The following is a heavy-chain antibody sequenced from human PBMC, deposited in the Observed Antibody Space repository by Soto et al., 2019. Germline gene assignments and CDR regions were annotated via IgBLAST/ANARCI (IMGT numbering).Heavy chain of an antibody. CDR3: ARVLTPDYDILTGRDAFDI. CDR1: GFTFSSYS. Sequence: GGSLRLSCAASGFTFSSYSMNWVRQAPGKGLEWVSSISSSSSYIYYADSVKGRFTISRDNAKNSLYLQMNSLRAEDTAVYYCARVLTPDYDILTGRDAFDIWGQGTMVTVSS. J-gene: IGHJ3*02. D-gene: IGHD3-9*01. CDR2: ISSSSSYI. V-gene: IGHV3-21*01.